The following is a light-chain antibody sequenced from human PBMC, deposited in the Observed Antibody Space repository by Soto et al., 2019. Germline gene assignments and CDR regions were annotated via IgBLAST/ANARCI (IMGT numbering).Light chain of an antibody. Sequence: ETVVTQSPATLSVSPGERATLSCRASQSVTTNLAWYQQKPGQAPRLLIYGASTRATGVPARFSGSGSGTEFTLTISSLQSEYFAVYYCQQRSNWPPITFGQGARLEIK. J-gene: IGKJ5*01. CDR3: QQRSNWPPIT. CDR1: QSVTTN. V-gene: IGKV3-15*01. CDR2: GAS.